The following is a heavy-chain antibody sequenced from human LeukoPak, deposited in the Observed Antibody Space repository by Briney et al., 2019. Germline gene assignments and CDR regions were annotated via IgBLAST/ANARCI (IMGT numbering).Heavy chain of an antibody. D-gene: IGHD3-10*01. CDR1: GFTFSSYA. Sequence: GRSLRLSCAASGFTFSSYAMHWVRQAPGKGLEWVAVISYDGSNKYYADSVKGRFTISRDNSKNTLYLQMNSLRAEDTAVYYCCYYGSGSYYKLLEYYFDYWGQGTLVTVSS. J-gene: IGHJ4*02. V-gene: IGHV3-30-3*01. CDR3: CYYGSGSYYKLLEYYFDY. CDR2: ISYDGSNK.